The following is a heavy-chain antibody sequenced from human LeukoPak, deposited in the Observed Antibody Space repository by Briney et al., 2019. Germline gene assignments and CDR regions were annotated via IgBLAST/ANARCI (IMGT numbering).Heavy chain of an antibody. Sequence: PGGSLRLSCAASGFTFSDYYMSWIRQAPGKGLEWVSYISSSGSTIYYADSVKGRFTISRDNAKNSLYLQMNSLRAEDTAVYYCAKEGGYGELSSYFDYWGQGTLVTVSS. CDR3: AKEGGYGELSSYFDY. CDR1: GFTFSDYY. D-gene: IGHD3-16*02. CDR2: ISSSGSTI. J-gene: IGHJ4*02. V-gene: IGHV3-11*01.